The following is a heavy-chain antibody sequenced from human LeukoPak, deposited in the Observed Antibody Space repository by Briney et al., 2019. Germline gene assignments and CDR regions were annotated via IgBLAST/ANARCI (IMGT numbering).Heavy chain of an antibody. J-gene: IGHJ4*02. V-gene: IGHV3-21*01. D-gene: IGHD6-19*01. CDR1: GFTFRSYN. Sequence: GGSLRLSCAASGFTFRSYNMNWVCQAPGKGLEWVSFISTDSSYIYYADSVKGRFTISRDNARNSLSLHMNSLRAEDTAVYHCASLGSGWYLNYWGQGTLVTVSS. CDR2: ISTDSSYI. CDR3: ASLGSGWYLNY.